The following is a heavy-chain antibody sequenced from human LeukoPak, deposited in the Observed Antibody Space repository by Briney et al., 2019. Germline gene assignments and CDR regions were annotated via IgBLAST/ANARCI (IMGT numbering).Heavy chain of an antibody. J-gene: IGHJ4*02. CDR2: IYTSGST. Sequence: SETLSLTCTVSGGSISSYYWSWIRQPAGKGLEWIGRIYTSGSTNYNPSLKSRVTMSVDTSKNQFSLKLSSVTAADTAVYYCARDPLLGDYGSGSYEGDYWGQGTLVTVSS. CDR1: GGSISSYY. V-gene: IGHV4-4*07. CDR3: ARDPLLGDYGSGSYEGDY. D-gene: IGHD3-10*01.